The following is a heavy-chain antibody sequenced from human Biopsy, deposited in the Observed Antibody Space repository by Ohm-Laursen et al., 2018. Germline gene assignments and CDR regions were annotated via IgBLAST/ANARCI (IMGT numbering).Heavy chain of an antibody. J-gene: IGHJ2*01. CDR1: GDSITRSY. Sequence: SETLSLTCTLSGDSITRSYWGWIRQSPGKGLEWIGHVFDRGTTNYNPSVRSRVTMSVNTSKKQFSLRLSSVTAADTAVYYCASAGYNPDWNFDLWGRGTRVTVSS. V-gene: IGHV4-59*12. CDR3: ASAGYNPDWNFDL. D-gene: IGHD5-24*01. CDR2: VFDRGTT.